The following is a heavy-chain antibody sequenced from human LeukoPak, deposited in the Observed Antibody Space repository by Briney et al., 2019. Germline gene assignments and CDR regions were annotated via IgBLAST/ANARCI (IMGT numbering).Heavy chain of an antibody. CDR2: IYYSGST. V-gene: IGHV4-39*01. CDR3: ATESGDTIDY. D-gene: IGHD5-18*01. J-gene: IGHJ4*02. CDR1: GGSISSSSYY. Sequence: SETLSLTCTVSGGSISSSSYYWGWIRQPPGKGLEWIGSIYYSGSTYYNPSLKSRVTISVDTSKNQFSLKLSSVTAADTAVYYCATESGDTIDYWGQGTLVTVSS.